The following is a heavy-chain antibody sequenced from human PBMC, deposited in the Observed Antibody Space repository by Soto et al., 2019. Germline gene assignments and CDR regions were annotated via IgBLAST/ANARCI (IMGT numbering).Heavy chain of an antibody. CDR1: GYRFTSYW. V-gene: IGHV5-51*01. CDR2: IFPSDSDT. Sequence: GESLKISCRTSGYRFTSYWIAWVRQMPGKGLEWMGIIFPSDSDTRYSPSFQGQVTISADRSTSTVFLQWASLKASDTAVYFCARKDKGGYFNWFDPWGQGTLVTVSS. D-gene: IGHD2-21*02. CDR3: ARKDKGGYFNWFDP. J-gene: IGHJ5*02.